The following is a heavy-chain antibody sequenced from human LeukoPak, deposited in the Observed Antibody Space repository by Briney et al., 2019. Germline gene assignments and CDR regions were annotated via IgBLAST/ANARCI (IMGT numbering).Heavy chain of an antibody. J-gene: IGHJ4*02. Sequence: PGGSQRLSCAASGFTFSSYSMNLVRQAPGKGLEWVSSISSSSSYIYYADSVKGRFTIYRDNAKNSLYLQMNSLRAEDTAVYYCAREHDHMITFGGVIGYYFDYWGQGTLVTVSS. V-gene: IGHV3-21*01. CDR3: AREHDHMITFGGVIGYYFDY. D-gene: IGHD3-16*01. CDR2: ISSSSSYI. CDR1: GFTFSSYS.